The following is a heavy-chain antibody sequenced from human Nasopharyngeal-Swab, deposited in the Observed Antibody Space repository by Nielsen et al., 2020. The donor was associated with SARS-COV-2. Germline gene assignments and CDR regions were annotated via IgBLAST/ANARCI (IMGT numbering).Heavy chain of an antibody. CDR2: INPNSGGT. J-gene: IGHJ3*02. D-gene: IGHD3-22*01. CDR1: GYTFTGYY. V-gene: IGHV1-2*04. CDR3: ARERTPRPPGIVVGLDAFDI. Sequence: ASVKVSCKASGYTFTGYYMHWVRQAPGQGLEWMGWINPNSGGTNYAQKFQGWVTMTRDTSISTAYMELSRLRSDDTAVYYCARERTPRPPGIVVGLDAFDIWGQGTMVTVSS.